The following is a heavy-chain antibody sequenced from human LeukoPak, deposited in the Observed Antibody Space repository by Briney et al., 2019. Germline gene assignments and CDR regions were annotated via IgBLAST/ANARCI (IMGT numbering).Heavy chain of an antibody. CDR1: GFTFTSYV. CDR3: AKVSVPRASSVHDAFDI. J-gene: IGHJ3*02. Sequence: GGSLRLSCAASGFTFTSYVMSWVRQAPGKGLEWVSAISGSGGTTYYADSVKGRFTISRDNSKDTLYLQMNSLSAEDTAIYFCAKVSVPRASSVHDAFDIWGQGTVVTVSS. CDR2: ISGSGGTT. D-gene: IGHD2-2*01. V-gene: IGHV3-23*01.